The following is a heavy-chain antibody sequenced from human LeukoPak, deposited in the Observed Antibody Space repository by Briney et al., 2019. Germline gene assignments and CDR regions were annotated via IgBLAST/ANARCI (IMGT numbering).Heavy chain of an antibody. D-gene: IGHD2-2*01. CDR3: ARDKNLRYCSSTSCYWSWFDP. Sequence: ASVKVSCKASGGTFSSYAISWVRQAPGQGLEWMGWINPNSGGTNYAQKFQGRVTMTRDTSISTAYMELSRLRSDDTAVYYCARDKNLRYCSSTSCYWSWFDPWGQGTLVTVSS. CDR2: INPNSGGT. V-gene: IGHV1-2*02. CDR1: GGTFSSYA. J-gene: IGHJ5*02.